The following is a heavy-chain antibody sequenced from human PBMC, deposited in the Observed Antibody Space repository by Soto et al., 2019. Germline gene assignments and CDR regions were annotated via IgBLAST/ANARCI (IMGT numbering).Heavy chain of an antibody. Sequence: GGSLRLSCAASGFTFSNAWMSWFRQAPGKGLEWVGRIKSKTDGGTTDYAAPVKGRFTISRDDSKNTLYLQMNSLKTEDTAVYYCTTDYPRSLPGYWGQGTLVTVSS. CDR1: GFTFSNAW. CDR3: TTDYPRSLPGY. CDR2: IKSKTDGGTT. J-gene: IGHJ4*02. V-gene: IGHV3-15*01.